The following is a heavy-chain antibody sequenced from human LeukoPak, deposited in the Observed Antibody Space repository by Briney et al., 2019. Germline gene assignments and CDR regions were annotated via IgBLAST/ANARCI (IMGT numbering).Heavy chain of an antibody. CDR2: ISTGGGST. V-gene: IGHV3-23*01. Sequence: GGSLRLSCTASGFTFSSYTMSWVRQAPGKGLKWVSTISTGGGSTYCADSVQGRFTVSRDDSKNTLYLQMNSLRAEDTAVYYCAKDGGLWISAHWGDSWGRGTLVTVSS. CDR3: AKDGGLWISAHWGDS. J-gene: IGHJ4*02. D-gene: IGHD2-2*03. CDR1: GFTFSSYT.